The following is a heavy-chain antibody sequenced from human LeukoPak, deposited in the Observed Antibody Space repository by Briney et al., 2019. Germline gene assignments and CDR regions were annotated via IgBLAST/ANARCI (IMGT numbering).Heavy chain of an antibody. CDR3: ARFGRAWSGYYTDWFDP. CDR2: ISSSSSYI. V-gene: IGHV3-21*01. J-gene: IGHJ5*02. D-gene: IGHD3-3*01. CDR1: GFTFSSYS. Sequence: GGSLRLSCAASGFTFSSYSMIWVRQAPGKGLEWVSSISSSSSYIYYADSVKGRFTISRDNAKNSLYLQMNSLRAEDTAVYYCARFGRAWSGYYTDWFDPWGQGTLVTVSS.